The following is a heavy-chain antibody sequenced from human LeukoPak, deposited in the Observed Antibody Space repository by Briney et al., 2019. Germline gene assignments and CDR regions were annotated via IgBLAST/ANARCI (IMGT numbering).Heavy chain of an antibody. D-gene: IGHD3-22*01. Sequence: PSETLSLTCAVYGGSFSDYFWSWIRQPPGKGLEWIGEISHSGSTTYNPSLRSRVTISGDTSKKQSSLKLSSVTAAGTAVYYCVTYYYGSSAPKRNYWGQGILVTVSS. CDR2: ISHSGST. V-gene: IGHV4-34*01. CDR1: GGSFSDYF. CDR3: VTYYYGSSAPKRNY. J-gene: IGHJ4*02.